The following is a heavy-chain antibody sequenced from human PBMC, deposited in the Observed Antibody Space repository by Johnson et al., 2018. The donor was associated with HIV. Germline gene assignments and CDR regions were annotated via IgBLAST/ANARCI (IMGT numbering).Heavy chain of an antibody. V-gene: IGHV3-NL1*01. CDR2: IYTGGST. Sequence: QVQLVESGGGVVQPGRSLRLSCAASGFTFSNYGMYWVHQAPGKGLEWVSVIYTGGSTYYADSVKGRFTISRDNSKNTLYLQMNSLRAEDTALYYCAKDVSSSSWFFAFDIWGQGTMVTVSS. J-gene: IGHJ3*02. CDR3: AKDVSSSSWFFAFDI. D-gene: IGHD6-13*01. CDR1: GFTFSNYG.